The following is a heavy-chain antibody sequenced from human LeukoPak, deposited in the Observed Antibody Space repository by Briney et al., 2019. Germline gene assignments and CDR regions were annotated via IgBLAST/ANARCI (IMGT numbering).Heavy chain of an antibody. CDR2: ISWNSGSI. CDR3: ARVMVQYYYYYYMDV. J-gene: IGHJ6*03. V-gene: IGHV3-9*01. CDR1: GFTFDDYA. Sequence: PGGSLRLSCAASGFTFDDYAMHWVRQAPGKGLEWVSGISWNSGSIGYADSVKGRFTISRDNAKNSLYLQMNSLRAEDTALYYCARVMVQYYYYYYMDVWGKGTTVTVSS. D-gene: IGHD1-1*01.